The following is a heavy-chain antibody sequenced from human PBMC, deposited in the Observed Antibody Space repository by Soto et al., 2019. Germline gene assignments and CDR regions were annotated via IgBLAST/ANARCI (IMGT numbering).Heavy chain of an antibody. D-gene: IGHD6-13*01. V-gene: IGHV3-30-3*01. Sequence: QVQLVESGGGVVQPGRSLRLSCAASGFTFSSYAMHWVRQAPGKGLEWVAVISYDGSNKYYADSVKGRFTISRDNSKNTLYLQMNSLRAEDTAVYYCARGAYSSRWPGLHWFDPWGQGTLVTVSS. CDR2: ISYDGSNK. CDR1: GFTFSSYA. J-gene: IGHJ5*02. CDR3: ARGAYSSRWPGLHWFDP.